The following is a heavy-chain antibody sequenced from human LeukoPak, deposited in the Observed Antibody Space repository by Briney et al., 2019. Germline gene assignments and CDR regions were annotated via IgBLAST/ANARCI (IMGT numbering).Heavy chain of an antibody. CDR1: GYTFTSYY. V-gene: IGHV1-2*02. CDR2: INPNSGGT. Sequence: ASVKVSCKASGYTFTSYYMHWVRQAPGQGLEWMGWINPNSGGTNYAQKFQGRVTMTRDTSISTAYMELSRLRSDDTAVYYCARGEYYDFWSGYYRFDPWGQGTLVTVSS. D-gene: IGHD3-3*01. CDR3: ARGEYYDFWSGYYRFDP. J-gene: IGHJ5*02.